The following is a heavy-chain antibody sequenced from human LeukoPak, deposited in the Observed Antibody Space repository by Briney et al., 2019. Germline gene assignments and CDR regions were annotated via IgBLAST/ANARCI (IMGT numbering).Heavy chain of an antibody. Sequence: PGGSLRLSCGASGFTFSSYWMSWVRQAPGKGLEWVANIKQDGSEKYYVDSVKGRFTISRDNAKNSLYLQMNSLRAEDTAVYYCARVLRFLKAADYWGQGTLVTVSS. CDR2: IKQDGSEK. V-gene: IGHV3-7*04. D-gene: IGHD3-3*01. CDR1: GFTFSSYW. CDR3: ARVLRFLKAADY. J-gene: IGHJ4*02.